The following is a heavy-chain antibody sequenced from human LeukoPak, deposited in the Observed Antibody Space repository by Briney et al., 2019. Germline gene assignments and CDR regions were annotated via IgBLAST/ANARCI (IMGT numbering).Heavy chain of an antibody. V-gene: IGHV4-59*12. D-gene: IGHD6-6*01. CDR1: GGSISSYY. Sequence: PSQTLSLTCTVSGGSISSYYWSWIRQPPGKGLEWIGYIYYSGSTNYNPSLKSRVTISVDTSKNQFSLKLSSVTAADTAVYYCARVGQEYSIFWGQGTLVTVSS. J-gene: IGHJ4*02. CDR2: IYYSGST. CDR3: ARVGQEYSIF.